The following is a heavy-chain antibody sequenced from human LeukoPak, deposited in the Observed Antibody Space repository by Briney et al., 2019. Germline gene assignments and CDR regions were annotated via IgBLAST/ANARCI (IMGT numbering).Heavy chain of an antibody. CDR1: GFTFSNAW. J-gene: IGHJ3*02. D-gene: IGHD3-10*01. CDR2: IISKTDGGTT. CDR3: TTVVSRSILWFGNGDAFDI. V-gene: IGHV3-15*01. Sequence: GGSLRLSCAASGFTFSNAWMSWVRQAPGKGLEWVGRIISKTDGGTTDYAAPVKGRFTISRDDSKNTLYLQMNSLKTEDTAVYYCTTVVSRSILWFGNGDAFDIWGQGTMVTVSS.